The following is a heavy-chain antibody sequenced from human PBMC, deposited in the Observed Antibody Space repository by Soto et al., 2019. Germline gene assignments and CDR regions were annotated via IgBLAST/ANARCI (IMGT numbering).Heavy chain of an antibody. V-gene: IGHV4-59*08. CDR2: IYYSGST. D-gene: IGHD5-18*01. Sequence: PSETLSLTCTVSGGSINNYYWSWIRQPPGKGLEWIGYIYYSGSTNYNPSLKSRVTISGDTSKNQFSLKLSSVSAADTAVYYCARADETAMVAKYYFDSWGHGTLVTVSS. J-gene: IGHJ4*01. CDR3: ARADETAMVAKYYFDS. CDR1: GGSINNYY.